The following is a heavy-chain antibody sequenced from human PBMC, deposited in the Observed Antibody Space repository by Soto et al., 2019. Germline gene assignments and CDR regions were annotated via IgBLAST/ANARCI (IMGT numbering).Heavy chain of an antibody. CDR1: RFSLTTPGMC. CDR2: IDWDDDK. V-gene: IGHV2-70*12. Sequence: ESGPTLVNPRQTLTLTCTFSRFSLTTPGMCVSWIRQPPGKALEWLAVIDWDDDKYYSTSLKTRLSISMDTSKNQVVLEMTNVAPVDTATYYCAHIRGAGAYYYYPMDVWGQGTTVTVSS. D-gene: IGHD3-10*01. J-gene: IGHJ6*02. CDR3: AHIRGAGAYYYYPMDV.